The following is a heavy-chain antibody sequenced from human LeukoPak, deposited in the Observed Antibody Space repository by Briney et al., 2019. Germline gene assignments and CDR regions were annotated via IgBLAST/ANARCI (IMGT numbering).Heavy chain of an antibody. CDR1: GFTFSSYA. CDR2: ISYDGSNK. D-gene: IGHD6-19*01. Sequence: GRSLRLSSAASGFTFSSYAMHWVRQAPGKGLEWVAVISYDGSNKYYADSVKGRFTISRDNSKNTLYLQMNSLRAEDTAVYYCARVGDSSGWPYFDYWGQGTLVTVSS. V-gene: IGHV3-30*04. J-gene: IGHJ4*02. CDR3: ARVGDSSGWPYFDY.